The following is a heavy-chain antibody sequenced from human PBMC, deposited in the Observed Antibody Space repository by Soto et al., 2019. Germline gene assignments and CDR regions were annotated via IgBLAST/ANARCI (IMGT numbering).Heavy chain of an antibody. CDR2: IYYSGRT. V-gene: IGHV4-39*01. Sequence: SETLSLTCTVSGGSIRNSSYFWGWIRQPPGKGLEWIGSIYYSGRTYHNPSLKSRVTISVDTSKNQLSLKVSSLTASDTAVYYCARLTIAAAEDDGIDPWGQGTLVTVSS. CDR3: ARLTIAAAEDDGIDP. CDR1: GGSIRNSSYF. D-gene: IGHD6-13*01. J-gene: IGHJ5*02.